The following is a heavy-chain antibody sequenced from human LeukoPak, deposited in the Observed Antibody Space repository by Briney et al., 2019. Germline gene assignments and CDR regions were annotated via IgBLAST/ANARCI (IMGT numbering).Heavy chain of an antibody. V-gene: IGHV4-59*01. CDR2: MHYSGDT. J-gene: IGHJ6*02. CDR3: WRLIRQRHYAMDV. CDR1: GDSISTAY. Sequence: SETLSLTCTVSGDSISTAYWSWVRQAPGKGLEWVAYMHYSGDTKYNSYLKSRATISLDTSKNQFSLKLSSVTAADTAVYYCWRLIRQRHYAMDVWRQGTMVSVSS. D-gene: IGHD5-18*01.